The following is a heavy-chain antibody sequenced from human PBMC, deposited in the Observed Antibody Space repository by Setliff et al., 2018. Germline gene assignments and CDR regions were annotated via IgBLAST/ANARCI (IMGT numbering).Heavy chain of an antibody. V-gene: IGHV1-69*05. J-gene: IGHJ3*02. Sequence: SVKVSCKASGGTFSSYAISWVRQAPGQGLEWMGGIIPIFGTANYAQKFQGRITITTDESTSTAYMELSSLRSEDTAVYYCARDAEYSSSSGGDAFDIWGQGTMVTVSS. D-gene: IGHD6-6*01. CDR2: IIPIFGTA. CDR3: ARDAEYSSSSGGDAFDI. CDR1: GGTFSSYA.